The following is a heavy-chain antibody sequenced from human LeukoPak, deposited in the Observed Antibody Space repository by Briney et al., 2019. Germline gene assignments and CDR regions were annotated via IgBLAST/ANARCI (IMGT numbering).Heavy chain of an antibody. CDR2: ISSSGSTI. J-gene: IGHJ4*02. Sequence: PGGSLRLSCAASGFTFSSYEMNWVRQAPGKGLEWVSYISSSGSTIYYADSVKGRFTISRDNAKNSLYLQMNSLRAEDTAVYYCARGRTGFGDLDYWGQGTLVTVSS. V-gene: IGHV3-48*03. CDR1: GFTFSSYE. CDR3: ARGRTGFGDLDY. D-gene: IGHD3-10*01.